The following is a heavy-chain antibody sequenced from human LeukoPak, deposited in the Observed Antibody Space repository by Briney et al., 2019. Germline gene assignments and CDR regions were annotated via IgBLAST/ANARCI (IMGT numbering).Heavy chain of an antibody. Sequence: GALRLSCAASGFTFSSYSMNWVRQAPGKGLEWVSSISYSSSYIYSADSVRGRFTISRDNAKNSLYLQMNSLRVEDTAVYYCARVLSNYYYMDVWGKGTTVTVSS. V-gene: IGHV3-21*01. CDR1: GFTFSSYS. CDR2: ISYSSSYI. D-gene: IGHD6-13*01. J-gene: IGHJ6*03. CDR3: ARVLSNYYYMDV.